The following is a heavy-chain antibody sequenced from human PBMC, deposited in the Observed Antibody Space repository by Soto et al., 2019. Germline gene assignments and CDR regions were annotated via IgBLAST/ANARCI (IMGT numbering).Heavy chain of an antibody. V-gene: IGHV4-59*08. J-gene: IGHJ1*01. CDR2: IYYSGYIYDSGST. D-gene: IGHD3-22*01. Sequence: ETLSLTCSVSGGSISSYYWNWIRQPPGKGLEWIGNIYYSGYIYDSGSTNYNPSLKSRVTISVDTYKNQFSLKLSSVTAADNAVYYCGRGGDDSSGYLQPWGRGTRFTVS. CDR3: GRGGDDSSGYLQP. CDR1: GGSISSYY.